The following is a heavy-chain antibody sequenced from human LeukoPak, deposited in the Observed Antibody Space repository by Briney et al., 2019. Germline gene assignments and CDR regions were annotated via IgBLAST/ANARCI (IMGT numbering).Heavy chain of an antibody. CDR2: IYSGGST. J-gene: IGHJ6*02. Sequence: GGSLRLSCAASGFSVSGNYMTWVRQAPGKGLEWVSVIYSGGSTYYADSVKGRFTISRDNSKNTLYLQMNSLRAEDTAVYYCAREGITMVRGVPPHYGMDVWGQGTTVTVSS. V-gene: IGHV3-53*01. CDR1: GFSVSGNY. D-gene: IGHD3-10*01. CDR3: AREGITMVRGVPPHYGMDV.